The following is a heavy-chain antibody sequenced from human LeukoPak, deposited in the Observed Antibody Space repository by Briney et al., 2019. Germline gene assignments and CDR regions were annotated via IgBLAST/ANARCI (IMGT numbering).Heavy chain of an antibody. CDR3: ARGSHLNSSSWYGGNDY. Sequence: TGGSLRLSCAASGFTFSSYWMSWVRQAPGKGLEWVADIKHDGSEKYYVDSLKGRFTISTDSAKNSLYLQMNSLRAEDTAVYYCARGSHLNSSSWYGGNDYWGQGTLVTVSS. V-gene: IGHV3-7*01. CDR1: GFTFSSYW. D-gene: IGHD6-13*01. CDR2: IKHDGSEK. J-gene: IGHJ4*02.